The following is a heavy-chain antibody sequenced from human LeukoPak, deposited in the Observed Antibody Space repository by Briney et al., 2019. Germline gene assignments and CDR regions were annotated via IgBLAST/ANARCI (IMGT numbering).Heavy chain of an antibody. CDR2: IKSKIDGGTT. Sequence: GGSLRLSCAASGFTFSIAWMNWVRQAPGKGLEWVGRIKSKIDGGTTDYPAPVKGRFTISRDDSKNTLYLQMNSLRAEDTALYYCVRDRCSSTSCHDSPNWFDPWGQGTLVTVSS. CDR1: GFTFSIAW. V-gene: IGHV3-15*05. CDR3: VRDRCSSTSCHDSPNWFDP. J-gene: IGHJ5*02. D-gene: IGHD2-2*01.